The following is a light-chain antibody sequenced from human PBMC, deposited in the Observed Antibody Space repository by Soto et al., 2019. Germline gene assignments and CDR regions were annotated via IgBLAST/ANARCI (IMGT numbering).Light chain of an antibody. CDR3: QQYGMSPPVT. J-gene: IGKJ4*01. Sequence: IALTQSPATLSLSPGERATLSCRASQSIGGTYVAWYQKKPGQAPRLLIYGASIRATGIPDRFSGSGSGTDLTLSISRMEPEDVDMSSCQQYGMSPPVTFGGGTKVEIK. V-gene: IGKV3-20*01. CDR2: GAS. CDR1: QSIGGTY.